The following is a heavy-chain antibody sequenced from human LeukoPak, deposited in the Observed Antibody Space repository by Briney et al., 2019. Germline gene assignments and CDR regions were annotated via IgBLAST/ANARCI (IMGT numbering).Heavy chain of an antibody. CDR2: IYYSGST. CDR3: ARGGWEVILPSRYYFDY. Sequence: SETLSLTCTVSGGSISSYYWSWIRQPPGKGLEWIGYIYYSGSTNYNPSLKSRVTISVDTSKNQFSLKLSSVTAADTAVYYCARGGWEVILPSRYYFDYWGQGTLVTVSS. CDR1: GGSISSYY. D-gene: IGHD3-16*02. J-gene: IGHJ4*02. V-gene: IGHV4-59*01.